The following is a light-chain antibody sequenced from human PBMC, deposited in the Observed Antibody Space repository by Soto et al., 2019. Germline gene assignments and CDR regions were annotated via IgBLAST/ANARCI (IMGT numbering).Light chain of an antibody. CDR1: QSVYSNY. V-gene: IGKV3-20*01. CDR2: GAS. CDR3: QQYGSSLRT. Sequence: EIVLTQSPGTLSLSPGERATLSCRVSQSVYSNYLAWYQQKPGQAPKLLIYGASSRATGIPDRFSGSGSGTDFTLTISRLEPEDFAVYFCQQYGSSLRTFGQGTNLEIK. J-gene: IGKJ2*01.